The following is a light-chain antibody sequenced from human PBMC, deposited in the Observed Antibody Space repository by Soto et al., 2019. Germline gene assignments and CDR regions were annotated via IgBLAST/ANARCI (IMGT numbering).Light chain of an antibody. CDR1: SSDVGGYNY. V-gene: IGLV2-14*03. Sequence: QSVLTQPASMSGSPGQXXTISCTGTSSDVGGYNYVSWYRQHPGKAPKLMIYDVNNRPSGVSNRFSGSKSGNTASLTISGLQAEDEADYYCSSHSSSSTLVVFGGGTKVTVL. J-gene: IGLJ2*01. CDR2: DVN. CDR3: SSHSSSSTLVV.